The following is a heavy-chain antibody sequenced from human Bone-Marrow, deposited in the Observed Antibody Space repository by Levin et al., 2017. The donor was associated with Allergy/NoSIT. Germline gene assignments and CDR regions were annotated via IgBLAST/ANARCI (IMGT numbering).Heavy chain of an antibody. D-gene: IGHD2-2*02. J-gene: IGHJ4*02. Sequence: SCAASGFTFSSYSVNWVRQAPGKGLEWVSYISARSSIIYYADSVKGRFTISRDNAKNSLYLQMNSLRAEDSAVYYCATGAYCSSTSCYTSKFDYWGQGTLVTVSS. CDR2: ISARSSII. V-gene: IGHV3-48*01. CDR1: GFTFSSYS. CDR3: ATGAYCSSTSCYTSKFDY.